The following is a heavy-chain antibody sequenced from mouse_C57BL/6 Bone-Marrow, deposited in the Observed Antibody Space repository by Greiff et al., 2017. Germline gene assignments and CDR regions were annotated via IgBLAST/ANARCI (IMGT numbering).Heavy chain of an antibody. J-gene: IGHJ1*03. D-gene: IGHD1-1*01. Sequence: QVQLQQSGPELVKPGASVKLSCKASGYTFTSYDINWVKQRPGQGLEWIGWIYPRDGSTKYNEKFKGKATLTVDTSSSPAYMELHRLTSADSAVYFCARLEFDGSSGDWYFDVWGTGTTVTVSS. V-gene: IGHV1-85*01. CDR3: ARLEFDGSSGDWYFDV. CDR2: IYPRDGST. CDR1: GYTFTSYD.